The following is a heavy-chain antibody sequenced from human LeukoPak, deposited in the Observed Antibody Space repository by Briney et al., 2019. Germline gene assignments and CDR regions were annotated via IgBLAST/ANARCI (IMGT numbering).Heavy chain of an antibody. V-gene: IGHV3-30*03. CDR3: ARGHYDSSGYYSDY. CDR1: GFTFSDYY. CDR2: ISYDGSNK. D-gene: IGHD3-22*01. J-gene: IGHJ4*02. Sequence: ETGGSLRLSCAASGFTFSDYYMTWIRQAPGKGLEWVAVISYDGSNKYYADSVKGRFTISRDNSKNTLYLQMNSLRAEDTAVYYCARGHYDSSGYYSDYWGQGTLVTVSS.